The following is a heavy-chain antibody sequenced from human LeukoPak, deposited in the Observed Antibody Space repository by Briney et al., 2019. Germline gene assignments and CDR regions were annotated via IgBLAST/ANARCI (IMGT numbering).Heavy chain of an antibody. J-gene: IGHJ6*03. Sequence: ASVKVSCKTSTYSLPTYGITWVRQAPGQGLEWMGWISSYNGNTQYAQNFQGRLSLTTDTSTNTAHLELRGLRSNDTAVYFCARPAKGAYFYYYMDVWGQGSTVTVSS. D-gene: IGHD2-2*01. V-gene: IGHV1-18*01. CDR2: ISSYNGNT. CDR1: TYSLPTYG. CDR3: ARPAKGAYFYYYMDV.